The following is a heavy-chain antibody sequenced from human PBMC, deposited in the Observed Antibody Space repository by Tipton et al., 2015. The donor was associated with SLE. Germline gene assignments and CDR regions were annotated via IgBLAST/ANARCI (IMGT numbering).Heavy chain of an antibody. Sequence: SLRLSCAASGFTFSDHWMNWVRQAPGKGLEWVASINQGGSENHYVDSVRGRFTISRDNAKNSLYLQMNTLRAEDTAVYYCASSYDPDFWGQGTLVTVSS. CDR2: INQGGSEN. V-gene: IGHV3-7*01. CDR1: GFTFSDHW. J-gene: IGHJ4*02. D-gene: IGHD5-18*01. CDR3: ASSYDPDF.